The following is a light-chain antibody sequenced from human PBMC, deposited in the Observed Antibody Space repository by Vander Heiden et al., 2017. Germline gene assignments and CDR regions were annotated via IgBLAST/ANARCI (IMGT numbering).Light chain of an antibody. Sequence: VMTQTPASPAVSPAERATINCKSSQSDFYSSNNKNDLARYQQKPGQTLKLLIYWASTRGAGVPDRGSGSGSGTDFTLTIRSLEAEDVAVYYCQQNYSSPRTFGQGTKVEIK. V-gene: IGKV4-1*01. J-gene: IGKJ1*01. CDR1: QSDFYSSNNKND. CDR3: QQNYSSPRT. CDR2: WAS.